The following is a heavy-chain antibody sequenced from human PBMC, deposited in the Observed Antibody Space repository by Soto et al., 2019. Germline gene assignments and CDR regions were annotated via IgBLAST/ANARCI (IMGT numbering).Heavy chain of an antibody. J-gene: IGHJ4*02. Sequence: ASVKVSCKAAGDTFTGYYMHWVRQAPGQGLEWMGWSNPNSGDTKYAHKFQGRVTMTRDTSTRTAYMEVSRLTSDDTAVYYCARSLSTIGGRPDXWGQGTLVTVSX. CDR1: GDTFTGYY. D-gene: IGHD6-6*01. CDR2: SNPNSGDT. V-gene: IGHV1-2*07. CDR3: ARSLSTIGGRPDX.